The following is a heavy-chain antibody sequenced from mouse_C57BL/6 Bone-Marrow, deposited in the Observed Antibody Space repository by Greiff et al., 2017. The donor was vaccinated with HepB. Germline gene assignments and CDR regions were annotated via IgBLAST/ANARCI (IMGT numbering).Heavy chain of an antibody. CDR2: IYPNNGGT. V-gene: IGHV1-18*01. D-gene: IGHD2-4*01. J-gene: IGHJ4*01. CDR3: AREGLGRGRDY. CDR1: GYTFTNYN. Sequence: EVQLQQSGPELAKPGASVKISCKASGYTFTNYNMDWVKQSPGKSLEWIGDIYPNNGGTIYNQKFKGKATLTVDKSSSTAYMELRSLTSEDTAVYYCAREGLGRGRDYWGQGTSVTVSS.